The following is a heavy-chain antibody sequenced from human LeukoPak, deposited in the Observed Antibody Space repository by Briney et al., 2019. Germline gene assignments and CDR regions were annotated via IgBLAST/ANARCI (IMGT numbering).Heavy chain of an antibody. D-gene: IGHD3-22*01. CDR1: GYTFTSYD. Sequence: GASVKVSCKASGYTFTSYDINWVRQATGQGLEWMGWMNPNSGNTDYAQKFQGRVTITRNTSISTAYMELSSLRSEDTAVYYCARGGKVVVITTRTRSMAAFDIWGQGTMVTVSS. CDR3: ARGGKVVVITTRTRSMAAFDI. J-gene: IGHJ3*02. CDR2: MNPNSGNT. V-gene: IGHV1-8*03.